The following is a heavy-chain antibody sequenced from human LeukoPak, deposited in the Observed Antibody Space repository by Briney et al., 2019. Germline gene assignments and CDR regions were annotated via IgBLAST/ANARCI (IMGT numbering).Heavy chain of an antibody. J-gene: IGHJ4*02. Sequence: SVKVSCKASGGTFSSYAISWVRQAPGQGLEWMGGIIPIFGTANYAQKFQGRVTITADESTSTAYMELSSLRSEDTAVYYCAREGWELPHPLDYWGQGTLVTVSS. D-gene: IGHD1-26*01. CDR3: AREGWELPHPLDY. CDR1: GGTFSSYA. V-gene: IGHV1-69*13. CDR2: IIPIFGTA.